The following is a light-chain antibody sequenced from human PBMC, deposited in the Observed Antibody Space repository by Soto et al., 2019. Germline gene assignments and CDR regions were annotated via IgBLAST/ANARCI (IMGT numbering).Light chain of an antibody. CDR1: QSVSSNY. CDR2: GAS. CDR3: QQYGSSPHT. Sequence: EIVLTQSPGTLSLSPGERATLSCRASQSVSSNYLAWYQQKPGQTPRLLIYGASSRATGIPDRFSGSGSGTHFTLTISRLEPDDFAVYYCQQYGSSPHTFGQGTKLEIK. J-gene: IGKJ2*01. V-gene: IGKV3-20*01.